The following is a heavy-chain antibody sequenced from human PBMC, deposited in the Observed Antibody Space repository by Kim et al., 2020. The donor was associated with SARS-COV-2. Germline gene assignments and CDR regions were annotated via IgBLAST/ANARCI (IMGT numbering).Heavy chain of an antibody. Sequence: GGSLRLSCAASGFTFSSYAMSWVRQAPGKGLEWVSAISGSGGSTYYADSVKGRFTISRDNSKNTLYLQMNSLRAEDTAVYYCAKDPKFPPSSSWSTQLYWGQGTLVTVSS. J-gene: IGHJ1*01. CDR2: ISGSGGST. D-gene: IGHD6-13*01. CDR1: GFTFSSYA. V-gene: IGHV3-23*01. CDR3: AKDPKFPPSSSWSTQLY.